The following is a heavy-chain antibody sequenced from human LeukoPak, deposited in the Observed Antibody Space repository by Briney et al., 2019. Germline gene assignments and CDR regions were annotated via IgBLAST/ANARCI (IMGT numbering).Heavy chain of an antibody. V-gene: IGHV3-7*01. Sequence: GGSLRLSCAASGFTFSTYWMAWVRQAPGKGLEWVANIKGDESARHQADSVKGRFTISRDNTQNSVYLQMNNLRGDDTAVYYCARDGVGSLDYWGQGTLVTVSS. CDR2: IKGDESAR. D-gene: IGHD1-26*01. J-gene: IGHJ4*02. CDR3: ARDGVGSLDY. CDR1: GFTFSTYW.